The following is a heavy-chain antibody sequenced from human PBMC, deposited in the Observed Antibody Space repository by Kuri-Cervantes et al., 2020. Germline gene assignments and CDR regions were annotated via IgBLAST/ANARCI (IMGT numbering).Heavy chain of an antibody. CDR1: GFTFDDYG. CDR3: ANNGLRLQYYFDY. Sequence: GGSLRLSCAASGFTFDDYGMSWVRQAPGKGLEWVSGINWNGGSTGYADSVKGRFTISRDNSKNTLYLQMNSLRAEDTAVYYCANNGLRLQYYFDYWGQGTLVTVSS. D-gene: IGHD5-12*01. J-gene: IGHJ4*02. CDR2: INWNGGST. V-gene: IGHV3-20*04.